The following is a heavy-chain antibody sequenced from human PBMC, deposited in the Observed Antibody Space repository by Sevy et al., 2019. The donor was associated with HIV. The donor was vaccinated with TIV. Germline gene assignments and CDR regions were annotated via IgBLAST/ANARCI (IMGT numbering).Heavy chain of an antibody. J-gene: IGHJ5*02. CDR1: GFTFSSYA. D-gene: IGHD3-3*01. CDR2: ISYDGSNK. V-gene: IGHV3-30*04. CDR3: ARDRLSGYDFWSGYYSMGLGPKFDP. Sequence: GGSLRLSCAASGFTFSSYAMHWVRQAPGKGLEWVAVISYDGSNKYYADSVKGRFTISRDNSKNTLYLQMNSLRAEDTAVYYCARDRLSGYDFWSGYYSMGLGPKFDPWGQGTLVTVSS.